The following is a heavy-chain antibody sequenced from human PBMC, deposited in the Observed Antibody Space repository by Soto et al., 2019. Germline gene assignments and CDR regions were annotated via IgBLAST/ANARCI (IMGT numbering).Heavy chain of an antibody. CDR1: GYTFTSYD. Sequence: QVQLVQSGAEVKKPGASVKVSCKASGYTFTSYDINWVRQATGQGLGWMGWMNPNSGNTGYAQKFQGRGNMTRNTSIGTAYIEVRSLRSEDTAVYYCARGARAAAGSWGVDDWGQGTLVTVSS. V-gene: IGHV1-8*01. J-gene: IGHJ4*02. CDR2: MNPNSGNT. D-gene: IGHD6-13*01. CDR3: ARGARAAAGSWGVDD.